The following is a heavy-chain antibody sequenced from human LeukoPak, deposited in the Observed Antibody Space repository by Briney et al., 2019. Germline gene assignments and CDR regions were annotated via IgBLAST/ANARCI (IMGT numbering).Heavy chain of an antibody. V-gene: IGHV3-23*01. CDR2: ISSSGGST. D-gene: IGHD6-13*01. CDR1: GFSFSSYS. J-gene: IGHJ6*03. CDR3: GKGGQEQLGPDYCMDV. Sequence: GGSLTLSCAPSGFSFSSYSMSWVRQAPGKGLEWVSAISSSGGSTYYADPVKGRFTILRDNSKNTLLLQMNSLRADDAAVYYCGKGGQEQLGPDYCMDVWGKGTTVTVSS.